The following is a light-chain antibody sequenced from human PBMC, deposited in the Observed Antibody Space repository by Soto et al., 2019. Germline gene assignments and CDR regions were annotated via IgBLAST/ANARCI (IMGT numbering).Light chain of an antibody. Sequence: QPVLTQPASVSGSPGQSITISCTGTSSDVGGYNYVSWYQQHPGKAPKLMIYDVSNRPSGVYNRFSCSKSGNTASLHISGLQAEDEADYYCSSYTSSSTYVVFGGGTKLTVL. CDR1: SSDVGGYNY. CDR2: DVS. J-gene: IGLJ2*01. CDR3: SSYTSSSTYVV. V-gene: IGLV2-14*01.